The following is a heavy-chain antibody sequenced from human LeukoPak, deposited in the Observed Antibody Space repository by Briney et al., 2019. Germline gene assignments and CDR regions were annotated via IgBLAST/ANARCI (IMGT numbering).Heavy chain of an antibody. V-gene: IGHV3-53*05. J-gene: IGHJ5*02. CDR2: IYSGGST. Sequence: GGSLRLSCAASGVTVSSNYMSWVRQAPGKGLEWVSVIYSGGSTYYADSVKGRFTISRDNSKNTLYLQMNSLRSEDTAVYYCARDGAAVAGTLDWFDPWGQGTLVTVSS. CDR1: GVTVSSNY. D-gene: IGHD6-19*01. CDR3: ARDGAAVAGTLDWFDP.